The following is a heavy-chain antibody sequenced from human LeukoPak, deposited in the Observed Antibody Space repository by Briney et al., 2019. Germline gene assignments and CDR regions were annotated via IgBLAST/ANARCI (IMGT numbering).Heavy chain of an antibody. CDR1: GRSISSYY. Sequence: SETLSLTCTVSGRSISSYYWSWVRQPPEGGGEWIGYISYSGSTNYNPSLKSGVTISLNRSKNQFSLKCTSVNAADRGSIYCARDVGGWLPLSLWGQGTLVAVSS. CDR3: ARDVGGWLPLSL. V-gene: IGHV4-59*01. CDR2: ISYSGST. D-gene: IGHD5-24*01. J-gene: IGHJ4*02.